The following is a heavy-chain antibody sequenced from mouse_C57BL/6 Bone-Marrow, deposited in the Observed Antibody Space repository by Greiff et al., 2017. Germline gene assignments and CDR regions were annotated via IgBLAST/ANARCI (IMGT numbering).Heavy chain of an antibody. V-gene: IGHV7-1*01. Sequence: EVQLVESGGGLVQSGRSLRLSCATSGFTFSDFYMEWVRQAPGKGLEWIAASRNKANDYTTEYSASVKGRFIVSRDTSQSILYLQMNALRAEDTAIYYCARDAPLYGSSPYAMDDWGQGTSVTVSS. CDR3: ARDAPLYGSSPYAMDD. CDR2: SRNKANDYTT. D-gene: IGHD1-1*01. CDR1: GFTFSDFY. J-gene: IGHJ4*01.